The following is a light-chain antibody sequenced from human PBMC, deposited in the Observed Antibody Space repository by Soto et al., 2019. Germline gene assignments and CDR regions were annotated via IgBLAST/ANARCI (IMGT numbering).Light chain of an antibody. CDR1: QSVSSSY. Sequence: EIVLTPSPGTLSLSPGERATLSCRASQSVSSSYLAWYQQKSGRAPRLLIYGASSRAAGIPDRFRGTGSGTDFTLTITRLEPEDFAVYFCLQYGGLPRTFGQGTKVEVK. J-gene: IGKJ1*01. CDR2: GAS. V-gene: IGKV3-20*01. CDR3: LQYGGLPRT.